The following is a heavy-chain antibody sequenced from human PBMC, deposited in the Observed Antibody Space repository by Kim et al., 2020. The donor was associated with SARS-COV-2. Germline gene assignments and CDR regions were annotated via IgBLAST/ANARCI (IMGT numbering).Heavy chain of an antibody. CDR3: ARPVEGTVTTPFINWFDP. CDR2: IYYSGST. CDR1: GGSISSSSYY. Sequence: SETLSLTCTVSGGSISSSSYYWGWIRQPPGKGLEWIGSIYYSGSTYYNPSLKSRVTISVDTSKNQFSLKLSSVTAADTAVYYCARPVEGTVTTPFINWFDPWGQGTLVTVSS. D-gene: IGHD4-17*01. J-gene: IGHJ5*02. V-gene: IGHV4-39*01.